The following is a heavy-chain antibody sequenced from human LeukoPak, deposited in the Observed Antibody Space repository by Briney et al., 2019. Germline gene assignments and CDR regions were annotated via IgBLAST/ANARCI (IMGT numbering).Heavy chain of an antibody. CDR2: IRAKTDRGTT. V-gene: IGHV3-15*01. J-gene: IGHJ4*02. D-gene: IGHD4-17*01. Sequence: GGSLRLSCAASGFTFSNAWMSWVRQAPGKGLEWVGRIRAKTDRGTTDYAAPVKGRFTISRDDSKNTLFLQMNSLKTEDTAVYYCTTDRSLPTVTTRFDYWGQGTLVTVSS. CDR3: TTDRSLPTVTTRFDY. CDR1: GFTFSNAW.